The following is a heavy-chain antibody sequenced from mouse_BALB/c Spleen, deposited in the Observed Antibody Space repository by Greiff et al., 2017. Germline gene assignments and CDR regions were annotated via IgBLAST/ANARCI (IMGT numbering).Heavy chain of an antibody. Sequence: VKLMESGAELVRPGTSVKISCKASGYTFTNYWLGWVKQRPGHGLEWIGDIYPGGGYTNYNEKFKGKATLTADTSSSTAYMQLSSLTSEDSAVYFCARSTTAILFDYWGQGTTLTVSS. V-gene: IGHV1-63*02. CDR2: IYPGGGYT. CDR1: GYTFTNYW. J-gene: IGHJ2*01. D-gene: IGHD1-2*01. CDR3: ARSTTAILFDY.